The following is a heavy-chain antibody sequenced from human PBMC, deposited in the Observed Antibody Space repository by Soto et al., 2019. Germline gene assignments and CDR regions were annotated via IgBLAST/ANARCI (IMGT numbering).Heavy chain of an antibody. V-gene: IGHV3-30*18. Sequence: HPGGSLRLSCAASGFTFSSYGMHWVRQAPGKGLEWVAVISYDGSNKYYADSVKGRFTISRDNSKNTLYLQMNSLRAEDTAVYYCAKCSGSCYSARYYYYYMDVWGKGTTVTVS. D-gene: IGHD2-15*01. CDR2: ISYDGSNK. CDR1: GFTFSSYG. J-gene: IGHJ6*03. CDR3: AKCSGSCYSARYYYYYMDV.